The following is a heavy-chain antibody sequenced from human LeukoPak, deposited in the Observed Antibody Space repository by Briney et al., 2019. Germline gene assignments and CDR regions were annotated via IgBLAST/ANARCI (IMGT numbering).Heavy chain of an antibody. CDR1: GGSFSGYY. CDR2: INHSEST. D-gene: IGHD3-16*02. J-gene: IGHJ4*02. CDR3: ARRRHYDYVWVSYRFGYYFDD. Sequence: SETLSLTCAVYGGSFSGYYWSWIRQPPGKGLEWIGEINHSESTNYNPSLKSRVTISVDTSKNQFSLKLSSVTAADTAVYYCARRRHYDYVWVSYRFGYYFDDWGEGTLVTVSS. V-gene: IGHV4-34*01.